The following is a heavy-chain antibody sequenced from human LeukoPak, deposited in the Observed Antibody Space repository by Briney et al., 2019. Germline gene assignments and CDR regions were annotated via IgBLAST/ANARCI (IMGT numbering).Heavy chain of an antibody. D-gene: IGHD6-19*01. CDR3: ARDGSSGWYLGL. CDR2: IIPILGIA. J-gene: IGHJ4*02. CDR1: GGTFTSYT. Sequence: SVKVSCKASGGTFTSYTISWVRQAPGQGLEWMGRIIPILGIANYAQKFQGRVTITADKSTSTAYMELSSLRSGDTAVYYCARDGSSGWYLGLWGQGTLVTVSS. V-gene: IGHV1-69*04.